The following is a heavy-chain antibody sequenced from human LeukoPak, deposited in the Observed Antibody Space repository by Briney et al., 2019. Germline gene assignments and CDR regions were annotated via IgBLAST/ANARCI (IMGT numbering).Heavy chain of an antibody. J-gene: IGHJ5*02. CDR1: GFTFSSYA. D-gene: IGHD4-23*01. V-gene: IGHV3-30*02. CDR2: IRYDGNNK. Sequence: PGGSLRLSCAASGFTFSSYAMHWVRQAPGKGLEWVAFIRYDGNNKNYADSVKGRFTISRDNSKDTLYLQMNSLRAEDTAVYYCAKGDDYGANTRLPKYNWFDPWGQGTLVTVYS. CDR3: AKGDDYGANTRLPKYNWFDP.